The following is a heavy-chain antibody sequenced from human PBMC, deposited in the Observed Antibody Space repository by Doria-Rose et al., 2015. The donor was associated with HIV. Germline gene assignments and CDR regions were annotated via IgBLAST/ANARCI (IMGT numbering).Heavy chain of an antibody. Sequence: QITLKESGPVLVKPTETLTLTCTVSGVSLSSPGMGVSWIRQPPGKALEWLANIFADDNRSYKPSRTSRLTSSRGTSKSNVVLTMTDMDPVDTATYYCARIKSSRWYHKYYFDFWGQGTLVIVSA. CDR3: ARIKSSRWYHKYYFDF. J-gene: IGHJ4*02. D-gene: IGHD6-13*01. CDR1: GVSLSSPGMG. CDR2: IFADDNR. V-gene: IGHV2-26*01.